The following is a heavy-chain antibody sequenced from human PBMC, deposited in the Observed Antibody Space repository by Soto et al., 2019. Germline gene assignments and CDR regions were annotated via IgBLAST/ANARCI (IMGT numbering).Heavy chain of an antibody. J-gene: IGHJ5*02. CDR2: ISAYNGNT. D-gene: IGHD3-16*01. V-gene: IGHV1-18*04. Sequence: ASVKVSCKASGYTFTDYYVHWLRQAPGPGLEWMGWISAYNGNTNYAQKSQGRATITADMSTHVAYMYLGSLKSEDTALYYCVATDFPNPGGGPWGQGTVVAVSS. CDR3: VATDFPNPGGGP. CDR1: GYTFTDYY.